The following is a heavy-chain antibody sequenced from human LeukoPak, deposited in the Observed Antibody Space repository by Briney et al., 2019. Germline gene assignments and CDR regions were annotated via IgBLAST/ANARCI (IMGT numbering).Heavy chain of an antibody. CDR2: ISISADYI. J-gene: IGHJ4*02. CDR1: GFTFSSFN. D-gene: IGHD6-19*01. V-gene: IGHV3-21*01. Sequence: PGGSLRLSCAASGFTFSSFNMNWVRQAPGKGLEWVSSISISADYIYQADSVKGRFTISRDNAKNSLYLQMNSLRAEDTAVYYCARGPLSGWYYFDYWGQGTLVTVSS. CDR3: ARGPLSGWYYFDY.